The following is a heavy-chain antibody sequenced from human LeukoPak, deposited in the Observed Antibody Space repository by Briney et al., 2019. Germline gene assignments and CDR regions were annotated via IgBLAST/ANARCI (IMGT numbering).Heavy chain of an antibody. CDR1: GGSISSHF. V-gene: IGHV4-59*11. CDR2: IYYSGST. J-gene: IGHJ5*02. D-gene: IGHD7-27*01. CDR3: ARAALTGVDP. Sequence: SETLSLTCTVYGGSISSHFWSWIRQPPGKGLEWIGYIYYSGSTNYNPSLKSRVTISVDTSKNQFSLKLSSVTAADTAVYYCARAALTGVDPWGQGTLVTVSS.